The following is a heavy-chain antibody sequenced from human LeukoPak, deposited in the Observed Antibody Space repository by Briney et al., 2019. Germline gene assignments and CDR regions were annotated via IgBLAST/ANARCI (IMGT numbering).Heavy chain of an antibody. D-gene: IGHD1-1*01. CDR3: VRLQPNTGEWAFDI. CDR2: ISNSGST. Sequence: PSETLSLTCTVSGGSISSYYWSWIRQPPGEGLEWIGYISNSGSTNYNPSLKSRVTISVYTSKNQLSLKLSSVTAADTAVYHCVRLQPNTGEWAFDIWGQGTMVSVSS. CDR1: GGSISSYY. V-gene: IGHV4-59*01. J-gene: IGHJ3*02.